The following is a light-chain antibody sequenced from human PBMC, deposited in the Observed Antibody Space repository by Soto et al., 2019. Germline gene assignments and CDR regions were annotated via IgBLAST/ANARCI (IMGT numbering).Light chain of an antibody. CDR1: QSIGSW. J-gene: IGKJ1*01. V-gene: IGKV1-5*03. CDR2: RAS. Sequence: IQMTQSPSTLSASVGDRVTITCRASQSIGSWLAWYQQKPGKAPKLLIYRASSLKSGVPLRFSGSESGTEFTLTVSSLQPEDFATYYCQQYNTYATFGQGTRVEI. CDR3: QQYNTYAT.